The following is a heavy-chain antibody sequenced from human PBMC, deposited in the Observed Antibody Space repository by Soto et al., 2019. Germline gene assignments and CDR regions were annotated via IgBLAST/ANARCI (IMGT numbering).Heavy chain of an antibody. CDR3: ATLRSYGMDV. J-gene: IGHJ6*02. CDR2: IIAIFGTA. V-gene: IGHV1-69*18. Sequence: QVQLVQSGAEVKKPGSSVKVSCKASAGTFSSYAISWVRQAPRQGLEWMGRIIAIFGTASYAQKLQGRVTITADESTSTAYMELSSLRSEDTAVYYCATLRSYGMDVWGQGTTVTVSS. CDR1: AGTFSSYA.